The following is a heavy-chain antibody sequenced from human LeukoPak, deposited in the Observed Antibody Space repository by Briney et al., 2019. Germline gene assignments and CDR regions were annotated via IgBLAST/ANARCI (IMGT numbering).Heavy chain of an antibody. CDR1: GGSFSGYY. D-gene: IGHD4-23*01. V-gene: IGHV4-34*01. CDR2: INHSGST. J-gene: IGHJ4*02. CDR3: ARLYGGSDY. Sequence: PSETLSLTCAVYGGSFSGYYWSWIRQPPGKGLEWIGEINHSGSTNYNPSLKSRVTISVGTSKNQFSLKLSSVTAADTAVYYCARLYGGSDYWGQGTLVTVSS.